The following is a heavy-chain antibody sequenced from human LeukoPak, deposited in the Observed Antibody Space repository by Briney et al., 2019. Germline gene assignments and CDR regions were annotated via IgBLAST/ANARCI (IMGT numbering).Heavy chain of an antibody. CDR1: GFTFSSYA. CDR2: ISYDGSIK. Sequence: SGGSLRLSCAASGFTFSSYAMSWVRQAPGKGLDWVAVISYDGSIKSYADSVKGRFTISRDNSKNTLYLQMNSLSTEDTAVYYCAKVITYDSSGYYRHPDYWGQGTLVTVSS. J-gene: IGHJ4*02. CDR3: AKVITYDSSGYYRHPDY. D-gene: IGHD3-22*01. V-gene: IGHV3-30*18.